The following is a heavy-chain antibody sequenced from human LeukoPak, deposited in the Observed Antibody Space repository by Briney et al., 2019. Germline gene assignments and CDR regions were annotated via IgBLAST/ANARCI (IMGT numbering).Heavy chain of an antibody. J-gene: IGHJ5*02. D-gene: IGHD3-10*01. V-gene: IGHV3-21*04. Sequence: PGGSLRLSCAASGFTFSRYSMNWVRQAPGKGLEWVSSISISSNYIYYADSLKGRFTISRDNAKNSLYLQMNSLRSDDTAVYYCARAMVRGVIGWFDPWGQGTLVTVSS. CDR1: GFTFSRYS. CDR2: ISISSNYI. CDR3: ARAMVRGVIGWFDP.